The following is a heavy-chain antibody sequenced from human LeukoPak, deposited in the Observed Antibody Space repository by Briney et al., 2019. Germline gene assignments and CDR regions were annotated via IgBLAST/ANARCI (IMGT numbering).Heavy chain of an antibody. CDR2: IRFDGNNK. D-gene: IGHD3-10*01. V-gene: IGHV3-30*02. CDR3: EKDYYASRNYPWCFDY. CDR1: GFTFSRNG. Sequence: GGSLRLSCAASGFTFSRNGMHWVRQAPGKGLEWVAFIRFDGNNKYYADSVKGRFTVSRDNSKNTLYLQMNSLRAEDTAVYYCEKDYYASRNYPWCFDYWGQGTLVTVSS. J-gene: IGHJ4*02.